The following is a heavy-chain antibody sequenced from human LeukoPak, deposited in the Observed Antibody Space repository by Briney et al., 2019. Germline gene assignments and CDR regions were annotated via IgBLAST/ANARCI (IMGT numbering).Heavy chain of an antibody. J-gene: IGHJ4*02. CDR2: IKPYTGST. V-gene: IGHV1-2*02. D-gene: IGHD1-26*01. Sequence: GASVKVSCKASGYTFTNYYIHWVRQPPGQGLEYMGWIKPYTGSTSYAQKFQGRVTMTRDTSISTAYMDVTTLRSDDTAVYYRATMGAKTFDHWGQGTLVTVSS. CDR3: ATMGAKTFDH. CDR1: GYTFTNYY.